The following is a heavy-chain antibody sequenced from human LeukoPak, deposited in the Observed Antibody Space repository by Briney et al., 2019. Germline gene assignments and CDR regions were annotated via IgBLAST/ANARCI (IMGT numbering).Heavy chain of an antibody. CDR3: AREPNSDTAEDYYYGMDV. D-gene: IGHD5-18*01. Sequence: ASVKVSCKASGYTFTGYYMHWVRQAPGQGLEWMGWINPNSGGTNYAQKFQGRVTMTRDTSISTAYMELSRLRSDDTAVYYCAREPNSDTAEDYYYGMDVWGQGTTVTVPS. CDR1: GYTFTGYY. V-gene: IGHV1-2*02. CDR2: INPNSGGT. J-gene: IGHJ6*02.